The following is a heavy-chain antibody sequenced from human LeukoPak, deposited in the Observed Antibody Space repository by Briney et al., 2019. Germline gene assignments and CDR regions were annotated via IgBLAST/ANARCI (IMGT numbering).Heavy chain of an antibody. J-gene: IGHJ4*02. V-gene: IGHV4-38-2*01. CDR3: ASIPAAINY. CDR1: GYSISSGYY. D-gene: IGHD2-2*02. CDR2: IYHSGST. Sequence: SETLSLTCAVSGYSISSGYYWGWIRQPPGKGLEWIGSIYHSGSTYYNPSLKSRVTISVDASKHQFSLKLSSVTAADTAVYYCASIPAAINYWGQGTLVTVSS.